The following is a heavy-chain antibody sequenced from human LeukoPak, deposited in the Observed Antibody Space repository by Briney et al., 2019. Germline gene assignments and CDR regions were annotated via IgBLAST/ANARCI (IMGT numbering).Heavy chain of an antibody. D-gene: IGHD6-13*01. CDR1: GGTFSSYA. J-gene: IGHJ2*01. Sequence: ASVKVSCKASGGTFSSYAISWVRQAPGQGLEWMGGIIPIFGTANYAQKFQGRVTITADESTSTAYMELSSLRSEDTAVYYCARVGAAAPRKGYFDLWGRGTLVTVSS. CDR3: ARVGAAAPRKGYFDL. CDR2: IIPIFGTA. V-gene: IGHV1-69*13.